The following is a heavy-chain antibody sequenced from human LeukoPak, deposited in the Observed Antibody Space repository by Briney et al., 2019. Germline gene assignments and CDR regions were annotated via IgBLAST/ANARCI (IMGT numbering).Heavy chain of an antibody. D-gene: IGHD6-6*01. Sequence: ASVKVSCKASGYTFTSYGISWVRQAPGQGLEWMGWISAYNGNTNYAQKFQGRVTITADESTSTAYMELSSLRSEDTAVYYCARDAVAARRMPGWFDPWGQGTLVTVSS. CDR1: GYTFTSYG. J-gene: IGHJ5*02. V-gene: IGHV1-18*01. CDR2: ISAYNGNT. CDR3: ARDAVAARRMPGWFDP.